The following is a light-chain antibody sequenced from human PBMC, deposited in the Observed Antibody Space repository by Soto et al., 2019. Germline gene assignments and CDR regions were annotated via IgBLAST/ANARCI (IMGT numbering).Light chain of an antibody. J-gene: IGKJ1*01. Sequence: DIQMTQSPSTLSASVGDRVTITCRASQSISSWLAWYQQKPGKAPKLLIYKASSLESGVPSRFSGSGSGTEFTLTISSLQPDDFATYYCQQYNSYSFGQGTNVEIK. CDR1: QSISSW. V-gene: IGKV1-5*03. CDR2: KAS. CDR3: QQYNSYS.